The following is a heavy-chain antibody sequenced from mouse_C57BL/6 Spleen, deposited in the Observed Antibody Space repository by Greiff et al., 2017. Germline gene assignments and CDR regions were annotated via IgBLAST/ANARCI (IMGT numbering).Heavy chain of an antibody. CDR3: ARSYDSNYYAMDY. V-gene: IGHV1-26*01. D-gene: IGHD2-4*01. J-gene: IGHJ4*01. Sequence: VQLQQSGPELVKPGASVKISCKASGYTFTDYYMNWVKQSHGKSLEWIGYINPNNGGTSYNQKFKGKATLTVDKSSSTAYMQLRSLTSEDSAVYYCARSYDSNYYAMDYWGQGTSVTVSS. CDR2: INPNNGGT. CDR1: GYTFTDYY.